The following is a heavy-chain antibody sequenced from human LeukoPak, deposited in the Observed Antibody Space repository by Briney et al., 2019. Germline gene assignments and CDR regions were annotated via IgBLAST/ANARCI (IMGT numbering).Heavy chain of an antibody. CDR2: INSDGSST. V-gene: IGHV3-74*01. Sequence: GGSLRLSCAASGFTFGSYWMHWVRQAPGEGLVWVSRINSDGSSTSYADSVKGRFTISRDNAKNTLYLQMNSLRAEDTAVYYCARERVVVTAIEDCYYGMDVWGQGTTVTVSS. CDR3: ARERVVVTAIEDCYYGMDV. J-gene: IGHJ6*02. CDR1: GFTFGSYW. D-gene: IGHD2-21*02.